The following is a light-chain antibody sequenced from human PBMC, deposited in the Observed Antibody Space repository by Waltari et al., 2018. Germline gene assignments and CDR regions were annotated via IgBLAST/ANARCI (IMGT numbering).Light chain of an antibody. J-gene: IGLJ3*02. Sequence: QSVLTQPPSVSGAPGQRVTISCTGSSPTIGAGYDVHWYQQLPGTAPKRLIYGNSNRPSGVPDRFSGSKSGTSASLAITGLQAEDEADYYCQSYDSSRGIWVFGGGTKLTVL. CDR3: QSYDSSRGIWV. CDR1: SPTIGAGYD. CDR2: GNS. V-gene: IGLV1-40*01.